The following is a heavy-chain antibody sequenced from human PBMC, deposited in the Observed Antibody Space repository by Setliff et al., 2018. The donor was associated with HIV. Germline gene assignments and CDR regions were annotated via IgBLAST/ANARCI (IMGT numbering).Heavy chain of an antibody. D-gene: IGHD3-10*01. CDR1: GFTFSTYA. CDR2: IGGSGVST. V-gene: IGHV3-23*01. Sequence: GGSLRLSCATSGFTFSTYAMNWVRQAPGKGLEGVSVIGGSGVSTYYAESVKGRFIISRDNSKNTLYLEMNSLRVEDTAVYYCVRTIGNWGPGNHWGQGTLVTVSS. CDR3: VRTIGNWGPGNH. J-gene: IGHJ5*02.